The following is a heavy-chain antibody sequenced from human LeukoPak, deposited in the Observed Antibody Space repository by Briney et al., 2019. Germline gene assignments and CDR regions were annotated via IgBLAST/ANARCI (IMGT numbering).Heavy chain of an antibody. Sequence: GGSLRLSCAASGFTFRSHDMSWVRQAPGKGLEWVSGISASGGSTFYADSVKGRFTFSRDNSKNTLYLQMNGLRVEDTAVYYCVREGPRGLAFDIWGQGTMVTVSS. D-gene: IGHD3/OR15-3a*01. V-gene: IGHV3-23*01. CDR3: VREGPRGLAFDI. J-gene: IGHJ3*02. CDR2: ISASGGST. CDR1: GFTFRSHD.